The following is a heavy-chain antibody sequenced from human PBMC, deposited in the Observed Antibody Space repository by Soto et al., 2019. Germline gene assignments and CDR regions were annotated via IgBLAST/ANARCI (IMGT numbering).Heavy chain of an antibody. CDR1: GYSFTSYW. D-gene: IGHD6-6*01. V-gene: IGHV5-51*01. CDR3: ARQYSSSSYGLDY. Sequence: GESLKISCKGSGYSFTSYWIGWVRQMPGRGLEWMGIIYPGDSDTRYSPSFQGQVTISADKSISTAYLQWSSLKASDTAMYYCARQYSSSSYGLDYWGQGTLVTVSS. J-gene: IGHJ4*02. CDR2: IYPGDSDT.